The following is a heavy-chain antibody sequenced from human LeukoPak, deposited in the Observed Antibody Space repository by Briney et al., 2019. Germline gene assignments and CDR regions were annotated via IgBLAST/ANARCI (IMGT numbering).Heavy chain of an antibody. CDR1: GFTFSSYA. J-gene: IGHJ4*02. Sequence: GSLRLSCXXSGFTFSSYAMHWVRRAPGKGLEWVAVISYDGSNKYYADSVKGRFTISRDNSKNTLYLQMNSLRAEDTAVYYCARDGPYDILTGYYNQYYFDYWGQGTLVTVSS. CDR3: ARDGPYDILTGYYNQYYFDY. D-gene: IGHD3-9*01. V-gene: IGHV3-30-3*01. CDR2: ISYDGSNK.